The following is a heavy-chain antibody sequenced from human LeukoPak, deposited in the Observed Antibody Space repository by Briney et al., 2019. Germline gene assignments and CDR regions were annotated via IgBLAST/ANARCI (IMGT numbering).Heavy chain of an antibody. CDR3: ARGTNDAFDI. CDR1: GGSISSSSYY. Sequence: SETLSLTCTVSGGSISSSSYYWGWLRQPPGTGLEWIGYIYYSGSTNYNPSLKSRVTISVDTSKNQFSLKLSSVTAADTAVYYCARGTNDAFDIWGQGTMVTVSS. CDR2: IYYSGST. V-gene: IGHV4-61*05. D-gene: IGHD3-10*01. J-gene: IGHJ3*02.